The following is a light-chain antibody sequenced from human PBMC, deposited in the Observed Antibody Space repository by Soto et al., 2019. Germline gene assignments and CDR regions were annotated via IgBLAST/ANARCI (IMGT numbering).Light chain of an antibody. Sequence: EIVLTQSPATLSLSPGERATLSCRASQSVSSYLAWYQQKPGQAPRLLIYDASNRGTGIPARFSGSGSGTDFTLTISSLEPEDFAVYYCQQRSNWPPWFTFGGGTKVEIK. CDR2: DAS. V-gene: IGKV3-11*01. CDR3: QQRSNWPPWFT. CDR1: QSVSSY. J-gene: IGKJ4*01.